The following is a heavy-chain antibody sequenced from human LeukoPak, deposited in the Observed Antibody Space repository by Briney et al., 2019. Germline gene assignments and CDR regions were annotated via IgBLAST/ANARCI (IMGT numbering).Heavy chain of an antibody. CDR2: ISGGGGST. Sequence: GGSLRLSCAASGFTFSIYAMSWVRQAPGKGLEWVSASVISGGGGSTYYADSVKGRFTISRDNSKNALFLQMNSLRADDTAVYYCAKGRYDSSGYFYLDSWGQGTLVTVSS. CDR3: AKGRYDSSGYFYLDS. CDR1: GFTFSIYA. V-gene: IGHV3-23*01. D-gene: IGHD3-22*01. J-gene: IGHJ4*02.